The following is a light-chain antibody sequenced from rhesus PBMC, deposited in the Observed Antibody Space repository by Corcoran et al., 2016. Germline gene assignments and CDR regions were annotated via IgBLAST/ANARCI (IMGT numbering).Light chain of an antibody. CDR2: GAS. CDR1: QSVGSY. CDR3: QQYNNWNT. Sequence: ETVVTQSPATLSLSPGERATLSCRASQSVGSYLAWYQQKPGQAPRLLIYGASSRATGIPDRFSGSGSWTDFTLIISSLEPEDVGVYYLQQYNNWNTFGGGTKVEIK. V-gene: IGKV3-24*04. J-gene: IGKJ4*01.